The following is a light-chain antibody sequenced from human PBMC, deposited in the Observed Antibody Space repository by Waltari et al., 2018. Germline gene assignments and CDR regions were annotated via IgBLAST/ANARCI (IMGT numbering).Light chain of an antibody. CDR3: QSFDSSLSGVV. V-gene: IGLV1-40*01. Sequence: QSVLTQPPSVSGAPGQRVTISCPGTTPNIGALYDVHWYQQLPGTAPHLLIYSNSNRPSGVPDRFSGSSSGTSASLAITGLQAEDEAHYYCQSFDSSLSGVVFGGGTKLTVL. J-gene: IGLJ2*01. CDR2: SNS. CDR1: TPNIGALYD.